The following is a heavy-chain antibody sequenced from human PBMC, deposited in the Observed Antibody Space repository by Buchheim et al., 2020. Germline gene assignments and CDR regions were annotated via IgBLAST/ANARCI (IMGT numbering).Heavy chain of an antibody. CDR2: ISASGGST. J-gene: IGHJ4*02. CDR3: ARTPGRWELLLGDYFDY. D-gene: IGHD1-26*01. CDR1: GFTFSGYE. Sequence: EVFLVESGGGLVQPGGSLRLSCAASGFTFSGYEMNWVRQAPGKGLECIAYISASGGSTYYVDSVRGRFTISRDNAKNSLYLQMNSLRAEDTAVYYCARTPGRWELLLGDYFDYWGQGTL. V-gene: IGHV3-48*03.